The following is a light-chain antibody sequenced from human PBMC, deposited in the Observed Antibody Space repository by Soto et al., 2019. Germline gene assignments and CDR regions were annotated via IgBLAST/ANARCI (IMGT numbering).Light chain of an antibody. CDR3: HQRQSWPRT. V-gene: IGKV3-11*01. CDR2: QTS. CDR1: QYINTR. Sequence: EIVLTQSPATLSSFPGDRVTLSCRASQYINTRLAWYQHRPGQAPRLLIYQTSIRAAGIPARCSASGSGTDFTLTSSDVQPEDFALYYCHQRQSWPRTFGQGTKVDI. J-gene: IGKJ1*01.